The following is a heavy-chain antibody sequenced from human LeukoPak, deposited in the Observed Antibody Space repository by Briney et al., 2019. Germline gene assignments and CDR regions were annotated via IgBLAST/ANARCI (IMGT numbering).Heavy chain of an antibody. CDR3: ARDATVTLPFDY. Sequence: TAGGSLRLSCAASGFTFSSYSMNWVRQAPGKGLEWVSSISSSSSYIYYADSVKGRFTISRDNAKNSLYLQMNSLRAEDTAVYYCARDATVTLPFDYWGQGTLVTVSS. V-gene: IGHV3-21*01. CDR1: GFTFSSYS. CDR2: ISSSSSYI. D-gene: IGHD5-12*01. J-gene: IGHJ4*02.